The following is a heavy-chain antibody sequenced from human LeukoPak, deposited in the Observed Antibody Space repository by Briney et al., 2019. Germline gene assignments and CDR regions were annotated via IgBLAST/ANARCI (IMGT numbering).Heavy chain of an antibody. D-gene: IGHD4-17*01. J-gene: IGHJ4*02. CDR3: ARRGESASYGDYRFDY. V-gene: IGHV3-23*01. CDR2: ISGSSGLT. Sequence: GGSLRLSCAASGFTFSNYAMSWVRQAPGRGLEWVSAISGSSGLTYYADSVKGRFTISRDNSKNTLFLQMNSLRAEDTAVYYCARRGESASYGDYRFDYWGQGALVTVSS. CDR1: GFTFSNYA.